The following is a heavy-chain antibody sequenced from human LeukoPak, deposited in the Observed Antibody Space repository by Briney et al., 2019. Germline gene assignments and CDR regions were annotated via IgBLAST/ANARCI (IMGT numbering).Heavy chain of an antibody. Sequence: GGSLRLSCATSGFTFSSTWMNWVRQAPGKGLEWVGRIKSKSDGGTIDYAAPVKGRFTFSRDDSKNTLYLQMHSLTTEDTAVYYCATTRTYWGQGTLVTVSS. CDR2: IKSKSDGGTI. CDR3: ATTRTY. J-gene: IGHJ4*02. V-gene: IGHV3-15*07. CDR1: GFTFSSTW.